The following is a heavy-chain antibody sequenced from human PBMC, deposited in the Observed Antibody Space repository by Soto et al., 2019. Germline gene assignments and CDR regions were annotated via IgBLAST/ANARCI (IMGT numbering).Heavy chain of an antibody. V-gene: IGHV3-53*04. CDR1: GIPVSSNY. Sequence: EVQLVESGGGLVQPGVSLRLSCAASGIPVSSNYMTWVRQAPGKGLEWVSVLHSGGDTYYANSVKGRFTISRHDSTNTLFLQMNSLTAEDTAVYYCARDGPYYYASRMDVWGQGTTVTVSS. CDR3: ARDGPYYYASRMDV. J-gene: IGHJ6*02. D-gene: IGHD3-10*01. CDR2: LHSGGDT.